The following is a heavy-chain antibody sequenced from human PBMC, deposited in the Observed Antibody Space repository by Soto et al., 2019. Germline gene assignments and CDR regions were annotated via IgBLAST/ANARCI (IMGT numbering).Heavy chain of an antibody. Sequence: PGGSLRLSCAASGFTFSSYAMHWVRQAPGKGLEWVAVISYDGSNKYYADSVKGRFTISRDNSKNTLYLQMNSLRAEDTAVYYCARDLEQQLADYWGQGTLVTVSS. D-gene: IGHD6-13*01. CDR1: GFTFSSYA. J-gene: IGHJ4*02. V-gene: IGHV3-30-3*01. CDR3: ARDLEQQLADY. CDR2: ISYDGSNK.